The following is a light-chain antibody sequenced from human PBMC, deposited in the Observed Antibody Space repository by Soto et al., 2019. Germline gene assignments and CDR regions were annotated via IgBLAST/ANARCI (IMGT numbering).Light chain of an antibody. Sequence: QSVLTQSPSASGTPGQRVTISCSGSSANIGSNYVYWYQQFPGTAPRLLIYRADQRPSGVPDRFSGSKSGTSASLAISGLRSEDEAAYYCAAWDDTVNGLVFGGGNKLTVL. CDR2: RAD. V-gene: IGLV1-47*01. CDR1: SANIGSNY. CDR3: AAWDDTVNGLV. J-gene: IGLJ2*01.